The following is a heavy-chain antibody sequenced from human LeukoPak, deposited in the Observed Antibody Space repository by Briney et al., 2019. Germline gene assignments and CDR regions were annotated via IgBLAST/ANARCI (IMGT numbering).Heavy chain of an antibody. Sequence: GESLKISCEGSRYSFTNYSIIWVRQMPGKGLEWMGRIDPSDSYTNYSPSFQGHVTISADKSISTAYLQWSGLKASDTAMYYCARLCPRYDCGMDVWGQGTSVTVSS. CDR1: RYSFTNYS. V-gene: IGHV5-10-1*01. CDR2: IDPSDSYT. J-gene: IGHJ6*02. CDR3: ARLCPRYDCGMDV.